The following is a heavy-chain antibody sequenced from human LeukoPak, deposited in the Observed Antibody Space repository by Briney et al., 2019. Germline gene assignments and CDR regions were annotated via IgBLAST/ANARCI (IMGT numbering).Heavy chain of an antibody. V-gene: IGHV3-30*02. CDR2: IRYDGSNK. Sequence: GGSLRLSCAESGFTFSNYGMHWVRQAPGKGVEWVTFIRYDGSNKYYADSVKGRFTFSRDNSKKRLYMQMNSLRPEDTAVYNCVKRDIQYTSSSGGTFQHWGQGTLVTVSS. D-gene: IGHD6-6*01. CDR3: VKRDIQYTSSSGGTFQH. J-gene: IGHJ1*01. CDR1: GFTFSNYG.